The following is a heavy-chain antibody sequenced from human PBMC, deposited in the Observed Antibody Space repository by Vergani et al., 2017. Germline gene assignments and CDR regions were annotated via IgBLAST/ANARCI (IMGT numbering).Heavy chain of an antibody. V-gene: IGHV4-38-2*01. D-gene: IGHD3-9*01. Sequence: QVQLQESGPGLVKPSETLSLTCAVSGFSIDNGYYWGWIRHPPGKGLEWLGSIYRTGRNDFNPSLKSRVTISVDTSNNHFSLGLNSLTAADTAVYYCARRSGIVYDIFSGTQYFFDFWGQGTLVTVSS. J-gene: IGHJ4*02. CDR1: GFSIDNGYY. CDR3: ARRSGIVYDIFSGTQYFFDF. CDR2: IYRTGRN.